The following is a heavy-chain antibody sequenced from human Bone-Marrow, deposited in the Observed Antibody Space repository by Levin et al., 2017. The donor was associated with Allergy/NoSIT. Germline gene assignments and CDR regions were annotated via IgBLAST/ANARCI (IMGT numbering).Heavy chain of an antibody. Sequence: GGSLRLSCAASGFTFSNYAMSWVRQAPGKGLEWVSGIDGSGDNTYYADSVKGRFTISRDTSKNTYLQMNSLKAEDTAVYYCVKGRSTWYFNNWGHGALVTVSS. CDR3: VKGRSTWYFNN. CDR2: IDGSGDNT. V-gene: IGHV3-23*01. CDR1: GFTFSNYA. J-gene: IGHJ4*01. D-gene: IGHD6-13*01.